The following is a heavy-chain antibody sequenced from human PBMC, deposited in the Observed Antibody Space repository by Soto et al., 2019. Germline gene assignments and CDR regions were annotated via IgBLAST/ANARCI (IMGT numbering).Heavy chain of an antibody. J-gene: IGHJ3*02. CDR2: INPATGAA. CDR1: GYPVTAYY. Sequence: QLHLVQSGAVVKKPGASVTVSCSASGYPVTAYYMHWVRQAPGRGLEWMGGINPATGAAKYTQTFQGRVTMTRDTSTSTVFMELGGLTSEEPAVFYCARGGGVGVAGSAAFDMWGQGTLVTVSS. D-gene: IGHD3-3*01. CDR3: ARGGGVGVAGSAAFDM. V-gene: IGHV1-2*02.